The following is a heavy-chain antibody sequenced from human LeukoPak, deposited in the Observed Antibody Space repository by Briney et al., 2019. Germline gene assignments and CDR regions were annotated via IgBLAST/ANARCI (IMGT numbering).Heavy chain of an antibody. V-gene: IGHV3-7*01. Sequence: GGSLRLSCAVSGVTFSRYWMSWVRQAPGKGLEWVANIKQDGSEKYYVDSVTGRFTIFRDNANNSLYLQMNSLRAEDTAVYYCARDFIGGYYNYWGQGTLVTVSS. CDR3: ARDFIGGYYNY. CDR2: IKQDGSEK. CDR1: GVTFSRYW. D-gene: IGHD3-22*01. J-gene: IGHJ4*02.